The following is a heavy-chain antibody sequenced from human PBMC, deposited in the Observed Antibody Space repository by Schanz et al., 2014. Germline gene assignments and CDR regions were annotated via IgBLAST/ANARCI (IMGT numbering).Heavy chain of an antibody. CDR1: GFTFSAYW. D-gene: IGHD1-26*01. CDR3: ARDPSGSYGWFDP. Sequence: VQLVEYGGGLVQPGESLRLSCAASGFTFSAYWMAWVRQAPGKGLEWVAVISYDGSNKYYADSVKGRFTISRDNSKNTLYLQMNSLRAEDTAVYYCARDPSGSYGWFDPWGQGTLVTVSS. J-gene: IGHJ5*02. V-gene: IGHV3-30*03. CDR2: ISYDGSNK.